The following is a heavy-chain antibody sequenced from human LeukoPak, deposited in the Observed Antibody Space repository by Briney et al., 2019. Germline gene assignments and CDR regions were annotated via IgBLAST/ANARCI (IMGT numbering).Heavy chain of an antibody. D-gene: IGHD2-15*01. Sequence: SVKVSCKASGGTFSSYAIIWVRQAPGQGLEWMGRIIPILGIANYAQKFQGRVTITADKSTSTAYMELSSLRSEDTAVYYCARGYCSGGSCYESEYFQHWGQGTLVTVSS. J-gene: IGHJ1*01. CDR1: GGTFSSYA. CDR2: IIPILGIA. CDR3: ARGYCSGGSCYESEYFQH. V-gene: IGHV1-69*04.